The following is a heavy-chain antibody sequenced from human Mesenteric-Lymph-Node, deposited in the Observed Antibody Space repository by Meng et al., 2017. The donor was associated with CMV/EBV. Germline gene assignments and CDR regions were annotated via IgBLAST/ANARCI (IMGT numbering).Heavy chain of an antibody. D-gene: IGHD2-2*01. CDR3: ARDHCSSTSCPLYYYYGMDV. J-gene: IGHJ6*02. CDR2: INAGGGST. CDR1: GFTFTSYA. Sequence: GESLKISCAASGFTFTSYAMSWVRQAPGKGLEWVSAINAGGGSTYYAASVKGRFTISRDNSKNTLHLQMNSLRAEDTAVYYCARDHCSSTSCPLYYYYGMDVWGQGTTVTVSS. V-gene: IGHV3-23*01.